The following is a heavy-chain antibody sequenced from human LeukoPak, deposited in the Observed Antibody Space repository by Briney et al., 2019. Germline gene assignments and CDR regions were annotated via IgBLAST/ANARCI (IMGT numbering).Heavy chain of an antibody. V-gene: IGHV3-30*02. CDR2: IRYDGSNK. D-gene: IGHD3-9*01. J-gene: IGHJ3*02. Sequence: PGGSLRLSCAASGFTFSSYGMHWVRQAPGKGLEWVAFIRYDGSNKYYADSVKGRFTISRDNSKNTLYLQMNSLRAEDTAVYYCAKGPWRRYSDWLGEGPDDAFDIWGQGTMVTVSS. CDR3: AKGPWRRYSDWLGEGPDDAFDI. CDR1: GFTFSSYG.